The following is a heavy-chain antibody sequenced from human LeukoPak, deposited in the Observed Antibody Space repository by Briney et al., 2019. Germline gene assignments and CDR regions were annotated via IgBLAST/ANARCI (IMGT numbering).Heavy chain of an antibody. J-gene: IGHJ6*03. V-gene: IGHV3-11*04. D-gene: IGHD6-25*01. Sequence: GGSLRLSCAASGFTFSDYNMRWIRQAPGKGLEWVSYISSSSSTIYYADSVKGRFTISRDNAKNSPYLQMNSLRAEDTAVYYCARDIVAGYPYYYYMDVWGKGTTVTVSS. CDR1: GFTFSDYN. CDR3: ARDIVAGYPYYYYMDV. CDR2: ISSSSSTI.